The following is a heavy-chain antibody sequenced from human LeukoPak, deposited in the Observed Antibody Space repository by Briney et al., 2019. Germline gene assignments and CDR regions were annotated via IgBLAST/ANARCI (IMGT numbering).Heavy chain of an antibody. J-gene: IGHJ5*02. CDR2: IYTSGST. CDR1: GGSISSYY. Sequence: PSETLSLTCTVSGGSISSYYWSWVRQPAGKGLEWIGRIYTSGSTNYNPSLKSRVTMSVATSKNQFSLKLSSVTAADTAVYYCARDPYDFWSGYPAAGTNWFDPWGQGTLVTVSS. D-gene: IGHD3-3*01. V-gene: IGHV4-4*07. CDR3: ARDPYDFWSGYPAAGTNWFDP.